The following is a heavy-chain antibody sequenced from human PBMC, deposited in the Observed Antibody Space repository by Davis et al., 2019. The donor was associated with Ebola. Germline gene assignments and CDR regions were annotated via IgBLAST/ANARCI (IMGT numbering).Heavy chain of an antibody. CDR2: INHSGST. Sequence: MPAGSLSLSCAVYGGSSSGYYWSCIRPPPGKGLEWIGKINHSGSTNYNPSLKSRVTISVDTSKNQFSLKLSSVTAADTAVYYCARGPTTSGLDYWGQGTLVTVSS. CDR1: GGSSSGYY. CDR3: ARGPTTSGLDY. J-gene: IGHJ4*02. V-gene: IGHV4-34*01. D-gene: IGHD1-7*01.